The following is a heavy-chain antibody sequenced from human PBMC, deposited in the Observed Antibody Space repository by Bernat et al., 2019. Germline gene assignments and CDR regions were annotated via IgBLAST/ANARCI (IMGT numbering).Heavy chain of an antibody. Sequence: EVQLVETGGGLIQPGGSLRLSCAAPGFTVSSNYMSWVRQAPGKGLEWVSIIYSGGSTKYADSVKGRFTISRDKSKNTLYLQMNSLRAEDTAVYYCARAGGDYHLGYYYYYYMDVWGKGTTVTVSS. J-gene: IGHJ6*03. CDR2: IYSGGST. CDR3: ARAGGDYHLGYYYYYYMDV. CDR1: GFTVSSNY. D-gene: IGHD4-17*01. V-gene: IGHV3-53*05.